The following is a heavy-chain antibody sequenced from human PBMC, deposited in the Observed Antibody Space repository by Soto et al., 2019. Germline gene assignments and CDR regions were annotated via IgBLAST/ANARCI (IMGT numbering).Heavy chain of an antibody. CDR3: AKGGNSGSIHEYAFDI. CDR2: ISGSGGST. D-gene: IGHD1-26*01. V-gene: IGHV3-23*01. J-gene: IGHJ3*02. CDR1: GFTFSSYA. Sequence: GGSLRLSCAASGFTFSSYAMSWVRQAPGKGLEWVSAISGSGGSTYYADSVKGRFTISRDNSKNTLYLQMNSLRAEDYAVDYCAKGGNSGSIHEYAFDIWGQGTMVTVSS.